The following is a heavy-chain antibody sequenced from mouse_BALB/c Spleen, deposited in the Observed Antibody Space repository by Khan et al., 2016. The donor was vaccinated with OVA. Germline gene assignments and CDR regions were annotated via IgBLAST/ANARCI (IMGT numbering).Heavy chain of an antibody. J-gene: IGHJ3*01. CDR3: ARNDDYDEGLAY. D-gene: IGHD2-4*01. CDR1: GFSLTNYG. Sequence: QMQLEESGPGLVQPSQSLSITCTVSGFSLTNYGVHWVRQSPGKGLEWLGVIWSGGSTDYNEAFISRLSISKDNSKSQVFFKMNSLQANDTAIYYCARNDDYDEGLAYWGQGTLVTVSA. CDR2: IWSGGST. V-gene: IGHV2-2*02.